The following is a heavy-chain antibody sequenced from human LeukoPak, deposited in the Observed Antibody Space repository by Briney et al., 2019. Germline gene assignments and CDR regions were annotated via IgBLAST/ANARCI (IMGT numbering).Heavy chain of an antibody. J-gene: IGHJ4*02. Sequence: SETLSLTYIVSGGSFSSSYWSWIRQPPGKGLEWIAYIYSNGNTNSNPSLKSRVTIAVDTSQSQFSLKLSSVTAAGTAVYYCARGFNFWSGYSLPAFDYWGQGTLVTVSS. D-gene: IGHD3-3*01. CDR3: ARGFNFWSGYSLPAFDY. CDR1: GGSFSSSY. CDR2: IYSNGNT. V-gene: IGHV4-59*01.